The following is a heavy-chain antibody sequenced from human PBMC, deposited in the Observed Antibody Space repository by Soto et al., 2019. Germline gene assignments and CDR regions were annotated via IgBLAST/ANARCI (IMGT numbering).Heavy chain of an antibody. CDR3: ARVYLYYYDSSGFDP. J-gene: IGHJ5*02. CDR2: IYHSGST. Sequence: PSETLSLTCAVEGGSFNDDYWSWIRQPPGKGLEWIGYIYHSGSTYYNPSLKSRVTISVDKSKNQFSLKLSSVTAADTAVYYCARVYLYYYDSSGFDPWGQGTLVTVSS. CDR1: GGSFNDDY. D-gene: IGHD3-22*01. V-gene: IGHV4-34*01.